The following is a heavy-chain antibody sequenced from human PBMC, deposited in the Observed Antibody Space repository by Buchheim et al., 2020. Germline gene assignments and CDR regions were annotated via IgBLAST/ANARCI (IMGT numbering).Heavy chain of an antibody. CDR2: INHSGST. CDR3: ARWYTRDWYFDL. D-gene: IGHD1-14*01. CDR1: GGSFSGYY. J-gene: IGHJ2*01. Sequence: QMQLQQWGAGLFKPSETLSLTCAVYGGSFSGYYWSWIRQPPGKGLEWTGEINHSGSTNYNPSLKSRVTISVDTSKNQFSLKLSSVTAADTAVYYCARWYTRDWYFDLWGRGTL. V-gene: IGHV4-34*01.